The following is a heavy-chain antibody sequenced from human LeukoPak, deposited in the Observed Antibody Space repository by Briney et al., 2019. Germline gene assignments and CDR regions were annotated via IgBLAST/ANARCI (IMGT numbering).Heavy chain of an antibody. CDR3: ARDAIVGATRGSWFDS. D-gene: IGHD1-26*01. V-gene: IGHV3-21*01. Sequence: PGGSLRLSCAASDFTFSSYGMNWVRQAPGKGLEWVSSITSSAFIYYADSVKGRFTISRDNAKNSLYLQMNSLRAEDTAVYYCARDAIVGATRGSWFDSWGQGTLVTVSS. CDR2: ITSSAFI. CDR1: DFTFSSYG. J-gene: IGHJ5*01.